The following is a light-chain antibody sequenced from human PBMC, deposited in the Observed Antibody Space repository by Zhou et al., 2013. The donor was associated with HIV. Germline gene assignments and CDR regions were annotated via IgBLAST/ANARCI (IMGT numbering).Light chain of an antibody. CDR2: ATF. Sequence: DIVLTQSPGTLSVSPGERATLSCRASQSVSSSYLAWYQQKPGQAPRLLIYATFTRATGVPDRFSGSGSGTDFSLTISGLEPDDFAVYYCQQYGSSPSSFAQGTKLEIK. V-gene: IGKV3-20*01. CDR1: QSVSSSY. CDR3: QQYGSSPSS. J-gene: IGKJ2*04.